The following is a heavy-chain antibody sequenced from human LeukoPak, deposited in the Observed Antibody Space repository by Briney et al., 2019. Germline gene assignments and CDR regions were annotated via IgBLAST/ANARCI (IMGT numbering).Heavy chain of an antibody. CDR1: AFTFSSYA. CDR3: TTLPGYSYGYLQDY. CDR2: IKATPDGGTT. V-gene: IGHV3-15*01. Sequence: GGPLRLSCAASAFTFSSYAMTWVRQAPGKGLEWVGHIKATPDGGTTEYGAPVKGRFTISRDDSKNTLYLQMNSLKSEDTAVYFCTTLPGYSYGYLQDYWGQGTLVTVSS. D-gene: IGHD5-18*01. J-gene: IGHJ4*02.